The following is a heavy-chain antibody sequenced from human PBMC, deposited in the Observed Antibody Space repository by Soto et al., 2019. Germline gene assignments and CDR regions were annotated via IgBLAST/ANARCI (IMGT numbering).Heavy chain of an antibody. CDR3: ARLGGYYQSLDT. Sequence: SETLSLTCTVSGGSISSYYWSWIRQPPGKGLEWIGYVYYTGTTTYSPSLKSRVTISVDTSMNQISLKLTSVTAADTAFYYCARLGGYYQSLDTWGQGTLVTVSS. J-gene: IGHJ5*02. D-gene: IGHD3-22*01. V-gene: IGHV4-59*08. CDR2: VYYTGTT. CDR1: GGSISSYY.